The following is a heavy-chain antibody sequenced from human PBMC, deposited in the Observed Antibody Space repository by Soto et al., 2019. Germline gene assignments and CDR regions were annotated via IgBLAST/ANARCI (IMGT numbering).Heavy chain of an antibody. CDR3: ARSSIKPQVFMYPFDS. V-gene: IGHV4-39*01. D-gene: IGHD3-3*01. Sequence: SETLSLTCTVSGDSVTSDSHYCGWIRQPPGKGLDSIANIYYDGNTYYNPSLKGRVTISLDTSKNQFSLRLNSVTAADTAVYYCARSSIKPQVFMYPFDSWSQGTLVTVSS. J-gene: IGHJ4*02. CDR1: GDSVTSDSHY. CDR2: IYYDGNT.